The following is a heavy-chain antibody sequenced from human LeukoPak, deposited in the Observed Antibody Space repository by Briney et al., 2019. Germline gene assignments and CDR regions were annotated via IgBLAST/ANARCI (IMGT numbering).Heavy chain of an antibody. CDR1: GGSFSGYY. J-gene: IGHJ5*02. D-gene: IGHD6-19*01. CDR2: INHSGST. CDR3: ARAPPTGYSSGWYELDP. Sequence: SETLSLTCAVYGGSFSGYYWSWIRQPPGKGLEWIGEINHSGSTNYNPSLKSRVTISVDTSKNQFSLKLSSVTAADTAVYYCARAPPTGYSSGWYELDPWGQGTLVTVSS. V-gene: IGHV4-34*01.